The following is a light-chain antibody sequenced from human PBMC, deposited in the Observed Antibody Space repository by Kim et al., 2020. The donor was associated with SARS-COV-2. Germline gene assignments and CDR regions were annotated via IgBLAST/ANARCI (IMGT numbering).Light chain of an antibody. CDR2: KDS. J-gene: IGLJ1*01. Sequence: VTPGQTAMITCSCEALPKKQTYCYQQKSGQAPLLLIYKDSERPSGIPGRFSGSSSGTTVTLTISGVQAEDDADYYCQSADGSGTYVFGTGTKVTVL. CDR1: ALPKKQ. V-gene: IGLV3-25*03. CDR3: QSADGSGTYV.